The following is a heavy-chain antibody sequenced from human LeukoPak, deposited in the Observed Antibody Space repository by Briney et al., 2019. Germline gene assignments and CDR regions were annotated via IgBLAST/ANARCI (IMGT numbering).Heavy chain of an antibody. CDR2: ISTGGST. D-gene: IGHD3-22*01. CDR3: VRDQTYYVSSGYYYVTYFQH. V-gene: IGHV4-4*07. J-gene: IGHJ1*01. Sequence: SETLSLTCAVSGASISSSYCTWLRQPAGQGLEWIGRISTGGSTTYNPSFKSRVTMSFDTSKNHFSLNLTSVTAADTAVYYCVRDQTYYVSSGYYYVTYFQHWGQGILVTVSS. CDR1: GASISSSY.